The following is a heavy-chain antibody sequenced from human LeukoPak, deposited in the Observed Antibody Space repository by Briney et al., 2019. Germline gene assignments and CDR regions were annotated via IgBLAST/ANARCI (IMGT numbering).Heavy chain of an antibody. Sequence: QPGWSLRLSCSGSGFTFGDHAMSWVRQAPGKGLEWVGFIRSKAYGGTTEYAASVRGRFSISRDDSKNIAYLQMSSLVTEDTAVYFCARGPIYLWLYYGMDVWGQGTTVTVSS. J-gene: IGHJ6*02. CDR3: ARGPIYLWLYYGMDV. D-gene: IGHD5-18*01. CDR1: GFTFGDHA. CDR2: IRSKAYGGTT. V-gene: IGHV3-49*04.